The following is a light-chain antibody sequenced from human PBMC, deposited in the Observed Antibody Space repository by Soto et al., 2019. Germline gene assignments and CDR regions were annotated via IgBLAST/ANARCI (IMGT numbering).Light chain of an antibody. V-gene: IGKV2D-29*02. J-gene: IGKJ5*01. CDR1: QSLLSSGGETY. CDR2: EVS. Sequence: DIVVSQSPVSGSVGGWRPASISCRSSQSLLSSGGETYLFWYLQRPGQSPQLLIYEVSNRISAVPDRFSGSGSGTDFTLKISRVEAEDAGVYYCMQSTQLPLTFGQGTRLEIK. CDR3: MQSTQLPLT.